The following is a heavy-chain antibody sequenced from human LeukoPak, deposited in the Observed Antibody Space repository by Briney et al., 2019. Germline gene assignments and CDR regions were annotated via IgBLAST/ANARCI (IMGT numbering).Heavy chain of an antibody. Sequence: PSETLSLTCTVSGGSISSYYWSWIRQPPGKGLEWIGYIYYSGSTNYNPSLKSRVTISVDTSKNQFSLKLSSMTAADTAVYYCARVGTTVAFDAFDIWGQGTMVTVSS. J-gene: IGHJ3*02. CDR3: ARVGTTVAFDAFDI. D-gene: IGHD4-23*01. V-gene: IGHV4-59*01. CDR2: IYYSGST. CDR1: GGSISSYY.